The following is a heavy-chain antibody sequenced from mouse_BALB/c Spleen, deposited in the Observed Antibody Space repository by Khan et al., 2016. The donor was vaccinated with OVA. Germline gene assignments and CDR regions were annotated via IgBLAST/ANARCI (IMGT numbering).Heavy chain of an antibody. CDR1: GYTFTNYG. CDR2: INTYTGQP. D-gene: IGHD4-1*02. J-gene: IGHJ1*01. Sequence: QSGPELKKPGETVKISCKASGYTFTNYGMNWVKQAPGKGLKRMGWINTYTGQPTYADDFKGRFAFSLETSASTAYLQINNLKNEDTATYFCASSNSYWYFDVWGAGTTVTVSS. CDR3: ASSNSYWYFDV. V-gene: IGHV9-3-1*01.